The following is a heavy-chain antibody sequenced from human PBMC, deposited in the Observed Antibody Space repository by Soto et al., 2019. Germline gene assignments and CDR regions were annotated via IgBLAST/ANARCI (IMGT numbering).Heavy chain of an antibody. CDR3: AGRYGCLFDY. V-gene: IGHV4-59*08. D-gene: IGHD5-18*01. CDR2: IYYSGST. CDR1: GGYISSYY. J-gene: IGHJ4*02. Sequence: SGGYISSYYWSWIRQPPGKGLEWIGYIYYSGSTNYNPSLKSRVTISVDTSKNQFSLKLSSVTAADTAVYYCAGRYGCLFDYCGQGTLVIGSA.